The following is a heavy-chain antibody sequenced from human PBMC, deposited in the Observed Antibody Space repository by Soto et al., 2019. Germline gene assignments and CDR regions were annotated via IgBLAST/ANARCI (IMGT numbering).Heavy chain of an antibody. Sequence: GASVKVSCKASGYTFTGYYMHWVRQAPGQGLEWMGWINPNSGGTNYAQKFQGWVTMTRDTSISTAYMELSRLRSDDTAMYYCARESGYYDSSGYPWFDPWGQGTLVTVSS. CDR2: INPNSGGT. CDR3: ARESGYYDSSGYPWFDP. J-gene: IGHJ5*02. V-gene: IGHV1-2*04. CDR1: GYTFTGYY. D-gene: IGHD3-22*01.